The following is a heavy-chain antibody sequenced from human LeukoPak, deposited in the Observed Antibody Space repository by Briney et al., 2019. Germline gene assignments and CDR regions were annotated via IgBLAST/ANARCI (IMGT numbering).Heavy chain of an antibody. CDR1: GFSISSNYY. CDR3: ARAGYLSNTFDI. Sequence: TSETLSLTCTVSGFSISSNYYWGWIRQPPGKGLEWVGNFYRSGSTYYNPSLKSRVTISVDTFENQFSLNLTSVTAADTAVYYCARAGYLSNTFDIWGQGTMVTVSS. J-gene: IGHJ3*02. V-gene: IGHV4-38-2*02. CDR2: FYRSGST. D-gene: IGHD5-18*01.